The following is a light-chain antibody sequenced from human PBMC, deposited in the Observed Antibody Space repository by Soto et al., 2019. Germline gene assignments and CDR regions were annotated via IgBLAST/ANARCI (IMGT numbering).Light chain of an antibody. J-gene: IGKJ1*01. CDR2: GGS. Sequence: DIVLTQSPGTLSLSPGERATLSCRASQSVSSNHLAWYQQKPGQAPRLLIYGGSSRATGIPVRFSGSGSGTNFTLTISRLEPEDFAMYYCLHHGSSLWTFGQGTKVDIK. V-gene: IGKV3-20*01. CDR1: QSVSSNH. CDR3: LHHGSSLWT.